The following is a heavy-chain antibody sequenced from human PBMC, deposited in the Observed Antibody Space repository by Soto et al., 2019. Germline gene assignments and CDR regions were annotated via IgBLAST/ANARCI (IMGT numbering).Heavy chain of an antibody. CDR3: AKEYGGYGLLDY. CDR2: ISYDGSNK. J-gene: IGHJ4*02. Sequence: QVQLVESGGGVVQPGRSLRLSCAASGFTFSSYGMHWVRQAPGKGLEWVAVISYDGSNKYYADSVKGRFTISRDNSKNTLYLQMNSLRAEDTAVYYCAKEYGGYGLLDYWGQGTLVTVSS. D-gene: IGHD5-12*01. CDR1: GFTFSSYG. V-gene: IGHV3-30*18.